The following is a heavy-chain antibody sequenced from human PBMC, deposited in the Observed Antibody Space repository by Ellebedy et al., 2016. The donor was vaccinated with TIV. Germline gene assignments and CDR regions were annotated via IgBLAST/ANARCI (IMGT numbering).Heavy chain of an antibody. V-gene: IGHV4-39*07. CDR1: GGSISSSSYY. D-gene: IGHD3-9*01. J-gene: IGHJ4*02. CDR2: IYYSGST. CDR3: ARIRPYYDILTGYYQYGGNFDY. Sequence: SETLSLXXTVSGGSISSSSYYWGWIRQPPGKGLEWIGSIYYSGSTYYNPSLKSRVTISVDTSKNQFSLKLSSVTAADTAVYYCARIRPYYDILTGYYQYGGNFDYWGQGTLVTVSS.